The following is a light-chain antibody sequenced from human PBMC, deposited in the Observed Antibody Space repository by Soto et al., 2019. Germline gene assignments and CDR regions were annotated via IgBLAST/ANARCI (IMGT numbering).Light chain of an antibody. CDR2: WAS. CDR1: QSLLYSSNNKNY. J-gene: IGKJ2*01. CDR3: QQYYNTPYT. Sequence: DVVLTQSPDSLPVSLGERATINCKSSQSLLYSSNNKNYLAWYQQNPGQPPKLLIYWASTRESGVPDRFSGSGSGTDFTPTISGLQAEDVAVYYCQQYYNTPYTFGQGTKLEIK. V-gene: IGKV4-1*01.